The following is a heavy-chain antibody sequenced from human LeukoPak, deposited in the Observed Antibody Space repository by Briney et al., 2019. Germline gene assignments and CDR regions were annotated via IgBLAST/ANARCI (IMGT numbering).Heavy chain of an antibody. D-gene: IGHD4-17*01. CDR3: AREVAGDYGENWFDP. V-gene: IGHV3-74*01. J-gene: IGHJ5*02. Sequence: GGSLRLSCAASGFTLSSYWVHWVRQAPGKGLVWVSRINSDGSSTSYADSVKGRFTISRDNAKNTLYLQMNSLRAEDTAVYFCAREVAGDYGENWFDPWGQGTLVTVSS. CDR1: GFTLSSYW. CDR2: INSDGSST.